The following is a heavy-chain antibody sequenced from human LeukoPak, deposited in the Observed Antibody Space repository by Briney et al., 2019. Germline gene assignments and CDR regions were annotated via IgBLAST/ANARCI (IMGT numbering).Heavy chain of an antibody. V-gene: IGHV4-59*01. CDR1: GGSISSYY. CDR3: AGNVLFGVTTTEY. J-gene: IGHJ4*02. CDR2: IYYSGST. D-gene: IGHD4-17*01. Sequence: SETLSLTCTVSGGSISSYYWSWLRQPPGKGLEWIGYIYYSGSTNYNPSLKSRVTISVDTSKNQFSLKLSSVTAADTAVYYCAGNVLFGVTTTEYWGQGTLVTVSS.